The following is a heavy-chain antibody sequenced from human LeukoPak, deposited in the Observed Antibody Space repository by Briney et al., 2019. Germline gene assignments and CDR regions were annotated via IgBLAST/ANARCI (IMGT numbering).Heavy chain of an antibody. Sequence: ASVKVSCMASGYTFTSYGITWVRQAPGQGLEWMGWISAYNGNTNYAQKLQGRVTMTTDTSTSTAYMELRSLRYDDTAVYYCARDSRYSDTSGYYYSHYYMDVWGKGTTVTVSS. J-gene: IGHJ6*03. CDR3: ARDSRYSDTSGYYYSHYYMDV. V-gene: IGHV1-18*01. D-gene: IGHD3-22*01. CDR1: GYTFTSYG. CDR2: ISAYNGNT.